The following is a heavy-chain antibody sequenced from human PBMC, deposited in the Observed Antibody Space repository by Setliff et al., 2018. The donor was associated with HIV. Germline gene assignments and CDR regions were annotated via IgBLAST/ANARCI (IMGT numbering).Heavy chain of an antibody. J-gene: IGHJ6*03. Sequence: NPSETLSLTCSVSGGSVIKDNFYWGWIRQAPAKGLEWIATLYDTGRTYYNPPLKSRVSIFVDTTKNEFSLNLRSVTAADTAVYFCVNSGYDGDYYYYYMDVWGKGTTVTVS. CDR2: LYDTGRT. V-gene: IGHV4-39*01. CDR1: GGSVIKDNFY. CDR3: VNSGYDGDYYYYYMDV. D-gene: IGHD5-12*01.